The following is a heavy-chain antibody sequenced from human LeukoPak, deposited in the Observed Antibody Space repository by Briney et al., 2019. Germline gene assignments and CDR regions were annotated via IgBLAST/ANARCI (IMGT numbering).Heavy chain of an antibody. J-gene: IGHJ4*02. CDR2: INPNSGGT. CDR3: ARTLFDGIGGNYFDY. V-gene: IGHV1-2*02. Sequence: RASVKVSCKASGYTFTGYYMHWVRQAPGQGLEWMGWINPNSGGTNYAQKFQGRVTMTRDTSISTAYMELSRLRSDDTAVYYCARTLFDGIGGNYFDYWGQGTLVTVSS. D-gene: IGHD3-10*01. CDR1: GYTFTGYY.